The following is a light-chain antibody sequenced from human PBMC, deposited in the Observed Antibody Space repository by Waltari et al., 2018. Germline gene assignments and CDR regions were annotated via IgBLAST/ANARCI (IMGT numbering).Light chain of an antibody. CDR3: GTWDNSLSVV. CDR2: DNN. V-gene: IGLV1-51*01. CDR1: SSNIGKSY. J-gene: IGLJ6*01. Sequence: QSVLTQPPSVSAAPGQKVSISCSGSSSNIGKSYVSWYQQVPGTAPKLLIHDNNKRPSGIPDRFSGSKAGTSATLVITGLQTGDEADYFCGTWDNSLSVVFGRGTKVTVL.